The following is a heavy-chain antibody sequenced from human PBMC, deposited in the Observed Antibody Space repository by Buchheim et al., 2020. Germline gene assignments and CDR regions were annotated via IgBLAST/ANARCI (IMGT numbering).Heavy chain of an antibody. Sequence: EMQLVESGGGLVQPGGSLRLSCVASGFAFSAYSMNWVRQAPGKGLEWISYITSSSSNIQYADSVKGRFTISRDNAKNSLYLQMNSLRADDTAVYYCAFLMFNNFWREWGQGTL. CDR3: AFLMFNNFWRE. CDR2: ITSSSSNI. D-gene: IGHD3-3*01. V-gene: IGHV3-48*04. CDR1: GFAFSAYS. J-gene: IGHJ4*02.